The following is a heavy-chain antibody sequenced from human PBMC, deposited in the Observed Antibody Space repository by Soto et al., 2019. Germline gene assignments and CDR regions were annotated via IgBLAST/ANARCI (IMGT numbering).Heavy chain of an antibody. Sequence: GASVKVSCKASGYTFTGYYMHWVRQAPGQGLEWMGWINPNSGGTNYAQKFQGWVTMTRDTSISTAYMELSRLRSDDTAVYYCATTLVTIRGLFGFDFWGQGNLVTVSS. V-gene: IGHV1-2*04. J-gene: IGHJ4*02. CDR3: ATTLVTIRGLFGFDF. CDR1: GYTFTGYY. D-gene: IGHD3-9*01. CDR2: INPNSGGT.